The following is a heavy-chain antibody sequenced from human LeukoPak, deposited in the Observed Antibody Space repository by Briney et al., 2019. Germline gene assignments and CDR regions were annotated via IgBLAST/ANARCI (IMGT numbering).Heavy chain of an antibody. Sequence: SETLSLTCTVSGGSISNSNYYWGWIRQPPGKGLEWIGSIYYSGSTYYNPSLKSRVTISLDTSKNQFSLKLSSVTAADTALYYCAKAREFSSSSGRAYYFDYWGQGTLVTVSS. D-gene: IGHD6-6*01. J-gene: IGHJ4*02. CDR1: GGSISNSNYY. CDR3: AKAREFSSSSGRAYYFDY. CDR2: IYYSGST. V-gene: IGHV4-39*07.